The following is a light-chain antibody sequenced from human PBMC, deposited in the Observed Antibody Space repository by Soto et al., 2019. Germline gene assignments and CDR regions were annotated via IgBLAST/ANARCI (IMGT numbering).Light chain of an antibody. J-gene: IGKJ2*01. CDR1: QYINNY. V-gene: IGKV1-39*01. CDR2: AAY. CDR3: QQSYSTPPYT. Sequence: DIQMTQSPSSLSTSVGDRVTITCRASQYINNYLNWYQQKPGKAPKLLIFAAYNLQSGVPSRFSGRGSGTDFTLTISSLQPEDFATYYCQQSYSTPPYTFGQGTKLDMK.